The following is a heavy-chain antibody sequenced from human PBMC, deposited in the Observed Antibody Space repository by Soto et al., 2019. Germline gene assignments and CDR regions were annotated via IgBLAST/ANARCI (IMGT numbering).Heavy chain of an antibody. CDR3: TSVVIGYCSISSCDGRGEIYYYYMDV. J-gene: IGHJ6*03. D-gene: IGHD2-2*01. Sequence: ASVKVSCKASGYTFTSYAMHWVRQAPGQRLEWMGWINAGNGNTKYSQKFQGRVTITRDTSASTAYMELSSLRSEDTAVYYCTSVVIGYCSISSCDGRGEIYYYYMDVWGKGTTVTVSS. V-gene: IGHV1-3*01. CDR2: INAGNGNT. CDR1: GYTFTSYA.